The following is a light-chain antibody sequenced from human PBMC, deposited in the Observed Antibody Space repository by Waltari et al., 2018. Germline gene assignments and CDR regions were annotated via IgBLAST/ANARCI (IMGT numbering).Light chain of an antibody. V-gene: IGKV1-33*01. CDR1: EDISNH. CDR3: QQFHDLPFT. CDR2: DAS. J-gene: IGKJ3*01. Sequence: EIQMTQSPSSLSASVGDRVTITCQASEDISNHLVWFQQKPGQAPKLLIFDASSLQPGVPSRFRGSGSGTHFTFTISSLQPEDFATFYCQQFHDLPFTFGPGTTVDIK.